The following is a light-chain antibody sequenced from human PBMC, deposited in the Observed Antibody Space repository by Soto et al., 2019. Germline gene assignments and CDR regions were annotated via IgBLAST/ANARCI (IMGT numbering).Light chain of an antibody. CDR3: QTWGSGIVV. Sequence: QLVLTQSPSASASLGASVKLTCTLSSGHSNYAIAWHQQQSEKGPRFLMNLNSDGSHSKGDGIPDRFSGSSSGAERYLTISSLQSVDEADYYYQTWGSGIVVFGGGTKLTVL. J-gene: IGLJ2*01. CDR2: LNSDGSH. V-gene: IGLV4-69*01. CDR1: SGHSNYA.